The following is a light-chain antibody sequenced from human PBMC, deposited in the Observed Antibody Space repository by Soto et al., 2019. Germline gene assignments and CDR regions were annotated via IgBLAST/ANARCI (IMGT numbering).Light chain of an antibody. Sequence: EIVLTQSPATLSLSPGERATLSCRASQNVNNYLAWYQQKPGQAPRLLIYTASNRATGIPARFSGSGSGTDFTLTTSSLEPEDFAVYYCQQRSDWPITFGQGTRLEIK. CDR1: QNVNNY. CDR3: QQRSDWPIT. V-gene: IGKV3-11*01. CDR2: TAS. J-gene: IGKJ5*01.